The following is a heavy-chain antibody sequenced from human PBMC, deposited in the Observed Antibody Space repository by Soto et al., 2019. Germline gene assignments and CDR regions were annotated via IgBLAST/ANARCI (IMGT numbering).Heavy chain of an antibody. J-gene: IGHJ6*02. CDR2: IKSITDGGTT. V-gene: IGHV3-15*01. D-gene: IGHD2-2*01. CDR1: GITFSNAW. Sequence: GGSLRLSCAASGITFSNAWMTWVRQAPGKGLEWVGRIKSITDGGTTDYAAPVKGRFTISRDDSKDTLYLQMNNLRTEDTAVYHCTTDSADIVVVPATFGMDVWGQGTTVTVSS. CDR3: TTDSADIVVVPATFGMDV.